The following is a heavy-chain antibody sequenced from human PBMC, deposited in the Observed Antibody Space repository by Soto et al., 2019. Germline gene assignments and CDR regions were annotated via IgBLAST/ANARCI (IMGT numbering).Heavy chain of an antibody. Sequence: WGSLRLSCPASGFTFTRYIMNWVRQSPGKGLEWVSSISSTTNYIYYGDSMKGRFTISRDNAKNSLYLEMNSLRAEDTAVYYCARESEDLTSNFDYWGHGTLVTVSS. CDR3: ARESEDLTSNFDY. J-gene: IGHJ4*01. V-gene: IGHV3-21*06. CDR2: ISSTTNYI. CDR1: GFTFTRYI.